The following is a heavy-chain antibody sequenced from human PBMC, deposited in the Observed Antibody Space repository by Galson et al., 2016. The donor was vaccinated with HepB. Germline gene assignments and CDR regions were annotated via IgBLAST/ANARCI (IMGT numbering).Heavy chain of an antibody. CDR3: ARHEASNVAMRVDY. V-gene: IGHV4-59*08. CDR1: GGSMINPY. Sequence: SETLSLTCTVSGGSMINPYWSWTRQPPGKGLEWIGDVYHSGSTRYNPSLKSRVTISVDTSKNQFSLKLGSVTAADTAVYFCARHEASNVAMRVDYWGQGTLVTVSS. D-gene: IGHD2-2*01. CDR2: VYHSGST. J-gene: IGHJ4*02.